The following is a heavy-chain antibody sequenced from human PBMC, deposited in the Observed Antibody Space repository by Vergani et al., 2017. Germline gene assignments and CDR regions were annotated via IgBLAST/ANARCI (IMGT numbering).Heavy chain of an antibody. CDR2: IIPIFGTA. J-gene: IGHJ6*02. CDR1: GGTFSSYA. Sequence: QVQLVQSGAEVKKPGSSVKVSCKASGGTFSSYAISWVRQAPGQGLEWMGGIIPIFGTANYAQKFQGSVTITADKSTSTAYMELSSLRSEDTAVYYCAKDLFNSNYKYYYYGMDVWGQGTTVTVSS. D-gene: IGHD4-11*01. V-gene: IGHV1-69*06. CDR3: AKDLFNSNYKYYYYGMDV.